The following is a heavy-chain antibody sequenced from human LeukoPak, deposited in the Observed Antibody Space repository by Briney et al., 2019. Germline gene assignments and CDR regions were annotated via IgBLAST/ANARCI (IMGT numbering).Heavy chain of an antibody. CDR2: IYYSGST. CDR3: AKVSPDIVVVPAAVHYYYYYMDV. CDR1: GGSISSYY. Sequence: SETLSLTCTVSGGSISSYYWSWIRQPPGKGLEWIGYIYYSGSTNYNPSLKSRVTISVDTSKNQFSLKLSSVTAADTAVYYCAKVSPDIVVVPAAVHYYYYYMDVWGKGTTVTVSS. D-gene: IGHD2-2*01. J-gene: IGHJ6*03. V-gene: IGHV4-59*01.